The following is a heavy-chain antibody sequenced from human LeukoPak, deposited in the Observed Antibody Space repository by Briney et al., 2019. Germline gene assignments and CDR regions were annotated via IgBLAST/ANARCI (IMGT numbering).Heavy chain of an antibody. Sequence: SVKVSCKASGGTFSSYAISWVRQAPGQGLEWMGRIIPIFGTANYAQKFQGRVTITTDESTSTAYMGLSSLRSEDTAVYYCARVSIAAAFNWFDPWGQGTLVTVSS. V-gene: IGHV1-69*05. CDR1: GGTFSSYA. CDR2: IIPIFGTA. D-gene: IGHD6-13*01. J-gene: IGHJ5*02. CDR3: ARVSIAAAFNWFDP.